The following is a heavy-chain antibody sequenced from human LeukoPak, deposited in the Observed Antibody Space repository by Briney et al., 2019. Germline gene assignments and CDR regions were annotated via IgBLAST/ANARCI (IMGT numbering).Heavy chain of an antibody. CDR2: ISGSGGST. Sequence: PGGSLRLSCAASGFTFSSYAMSWVRQAPGKGLEWVSVISGSGGSTYYADSVKGRFTISRDNSKNTLYLQMNSLRPEDTAVYYCAKDVQNHYAINGLIDYWGQGTLGTVSS. D-gene: IGHD2-8*01. CDR1: GFTFSSYA. CDR3: AKDVQNHYAINGLIDY. V-gene: IGHV3-23*01. J-gene: IGHJ4*02.